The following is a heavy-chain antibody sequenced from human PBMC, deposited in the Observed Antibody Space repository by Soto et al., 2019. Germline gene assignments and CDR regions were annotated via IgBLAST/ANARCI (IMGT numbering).Heavy chain of an antibody. Sequence: SETLSLTCTVSGGSINNYYLSWIRQSPGKGLEWIGYIYYSGITKYNPSLKSRVTISIDRSENQFSLKVSSVTAADSAVYFCTRATYYRYYFDVWGHGTMVTVSS. J-gene: IGHJ6*02. CDR1: GGSINNYY. V-gene: IGHV4-59*01. CDR2: IYYSGIT. D-gene: IGHD3-3*01. CDR3: TRATYYRYYFDV.